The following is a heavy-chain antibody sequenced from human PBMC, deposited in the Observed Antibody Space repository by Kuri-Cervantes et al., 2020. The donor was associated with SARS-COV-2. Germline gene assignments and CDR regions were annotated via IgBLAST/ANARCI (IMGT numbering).Heavy chain of an antibody. V-gene: IGHV4-34*01. CDR2: INHSGST. Sequence: SQTLSLTCAVYGGSFSSHYWSWIRQPPGKGLEWIGEINHSGSTNYNPSLKSRVTISVDMSDNQFSLKVTSVTAADTAVYYCARRLEYDFWSGPLDAFDIWGQGTMVTVSS. D-gene: IGHD3-3*01. CDR3: ARRLEYDFWSGPLDAFDI. CDR1: GGSFSSHY. J-gene: IGHJ3*02.